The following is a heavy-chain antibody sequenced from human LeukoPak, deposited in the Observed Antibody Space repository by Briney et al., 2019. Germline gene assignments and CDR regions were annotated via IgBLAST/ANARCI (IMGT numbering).Heavy chain of an antibody. CDR2: ISYDGSNK. V-gene: IGHV3-30*03. CDR3: VDSLRTTMTTGPHYYCSYSMDV. J-gene: IGHJ6*03. Sequence: PGGSLRLSCAASGFTFSSYGMHWVRQAPGKGLEWVAVISYDGSNKYYADSVKGRFTISRDNSKNTLYLQMNSLRAEDTAVYYSVDSLRTTMTTGPHYYCSYSMDVWGKGTTVTISS. CDR1: GFTFSSYG. D-gene: IGHD4-11*01.